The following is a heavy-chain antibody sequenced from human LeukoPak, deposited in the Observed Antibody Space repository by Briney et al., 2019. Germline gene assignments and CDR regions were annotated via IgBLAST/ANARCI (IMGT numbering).Heavy chain of an antibody. Sequence: GGSLRLSCAASGFTLSSYAMHWVRQAPDKGLEWVAVISYDGSNKYYADSVKGRFTISRDNSKNTVYLQMNSLRAEDTAVYYCAKGRIANYMDVWGKGTTVTVSS. CDR1: GFTLSSYA. J-gene: IGHJ6*03. CDR2: ISYDGSNK. CDR3: AKGRIANYMDV. D-gene: IGHD2-21*01. V-gene: IGHV3-30-3*01.